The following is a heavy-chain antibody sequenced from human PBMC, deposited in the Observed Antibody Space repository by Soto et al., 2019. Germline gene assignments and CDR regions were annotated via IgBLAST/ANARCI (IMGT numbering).Heavy chain of an antibody. CDR1: GYTFTSYG. CDR3: ARDEWGGRAAAGRRTVGIDY. CDR2: ISAYNGNT. D-gene: IGHD6-25*01. Sequence: QVQLVQSGAEVKKPGASVKVSCKASGYTFTSYGISWVRQAPGQGLEWMGWISAYNGNTNYAQKLQGRVTMTTDTAASTAYMELRSLRSDDTAVNYCARDEWGGRAAAGRRTVGIDYGGQGTLVTVSS. V-gene: IGHV1-18*01. J-gene: IGHJ4*02.